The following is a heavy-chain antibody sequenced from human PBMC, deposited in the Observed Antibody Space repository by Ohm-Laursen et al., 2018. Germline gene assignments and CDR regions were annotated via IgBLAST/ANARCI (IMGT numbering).Heavy chain of an antibody. D-gene: IGHD3-10*01. CDR1: GFTFSDYS. CDR3: ARVGGGLLDY. J-gene: IGHJ4*02. Sequence: SLRLSCTASGFTFSDYSMTWIRQAPGKGLDWVSYISSSSTTIYYADSVKGRFTISRDNAKNSLYLQMNSLRAEDTAVYYCARVGGGLLDYWGQGTLVTVSS. CDR2: ISSSSTTI. V-gene: IGHV3-11*01.